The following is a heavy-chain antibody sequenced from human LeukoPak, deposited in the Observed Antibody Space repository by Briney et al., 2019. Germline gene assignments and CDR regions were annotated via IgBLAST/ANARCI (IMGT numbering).Heavy chain of an antibody. CDR2: INHSGST. Sequence: SETLSLTCAVYGGSFSGYYWSWIRQPPGKGLEWIGEINHSGSTNYNPSLKSRVTISVDTSKNQFSLKLSSVTAADTAVYYCARMMGAYGSGAGMGYWGQGTLVTVSS. CDR1: GGSFSGYY. V-gene: IGHV4-34*01. D-gene: IGHD3-10*01. CDR3: ARMMGAYGSGAGMGY. J-gene: IGHJ4*02.